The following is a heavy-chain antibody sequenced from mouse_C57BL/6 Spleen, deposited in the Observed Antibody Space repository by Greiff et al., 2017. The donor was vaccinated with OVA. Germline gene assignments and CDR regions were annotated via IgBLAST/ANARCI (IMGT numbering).Heavy chain of an antibody. J-gene: IGHJ2*01. CDR3: TRGHGYPYYCDY. Sequence: QVQLKQSGPELVKPGASVKISCKASGYAFSSSWMNWVKHRPGKGLEWIGRIYPGDGDTNYNGKFKGKATLTADKSSSTAYMQLSSLTSEDSAVYFCTRGHGYPYYCDYGGQGTTLTVSS. V-gene: IGHV1-82*01. CDR2: IYPGDGDT. CDR1: GYAFSSSW. D-gene: IGHD2-2*01.